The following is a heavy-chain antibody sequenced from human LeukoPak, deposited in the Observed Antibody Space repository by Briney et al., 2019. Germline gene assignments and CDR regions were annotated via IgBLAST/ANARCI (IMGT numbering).Heavy chain of an antibody. CDR2: IIPISGTA. CDR1: GGTFSSYA. CDR3: ARGPQAAAYFDY. Sequence: ASVKVSCKASGGTFSSYAISWVRQAPGQGLEWMGGIIPISGTANYAQKFQGRVTITADESTSTAYMELSSLRSEDTAVYYCARGPQAAAYFDYWGQGTLVTVSS. V-gene: IGHV1-69*01. D-gene: IGHD6-13*01. J-gene: IGHJ4*02.